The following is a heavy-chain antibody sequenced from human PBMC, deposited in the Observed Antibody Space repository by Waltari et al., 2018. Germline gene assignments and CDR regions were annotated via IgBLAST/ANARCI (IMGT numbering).Heavy chain of an antibody. CDR3: AKAHFYDTSGYIEH. V-gene: IGHV3-23*01. CDR1: GFIVNNDA. Sequence: EVKVLESGGGLVQPGGSLRLTCAAAGFIVNNDAINWVRQAPGKGLEWVSGINGYGDKTYYADSVKGRFTLSRDNSRNTLSLQMNSLRAEDTAVYYCAKAHFYDTSGYIEHWGQETLVTVSS. D-gene: IGHD3-22*01. J-gene: IGHJ5*02. CDR2: INGYGDKT.